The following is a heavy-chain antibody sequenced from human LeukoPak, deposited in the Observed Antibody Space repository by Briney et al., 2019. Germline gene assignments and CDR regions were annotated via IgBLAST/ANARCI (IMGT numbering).Heavy chain of an antibody. V-gene: IGHV3-21*01. CDR1: GFIFSSNS. CDR2: ISGSSSSI. D-gene: IGHD1-1*01. J-gene: IGHJ4*02. CDR3: ATPPHNARGRQAMV. Sequence: GESLRLSCAASGFIFSSNSMNWVRQAPGKGLEWIASISGSSSSINHADSVKGRFTISRDNAKNSLYLQMNTLRPEDTAVYYCATPPHNARGRQAMVWGQGTLVTVSS.